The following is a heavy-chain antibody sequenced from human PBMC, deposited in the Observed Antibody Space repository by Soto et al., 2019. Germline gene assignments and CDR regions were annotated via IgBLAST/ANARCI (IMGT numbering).Heavy chain of an antibody. CDR2: ISAYNGNT. CDR1: GYTFTSYG. V-gene: IGHV1-18*01. CDR3: ATYYGSGSYYVGPLDY. J-gene: IGHJ4*02. D-gene: IGHD3-10*01. Sequence: GASVKVSCKASGYTFTSYGISWVRQAPGQGLEWMGWISAYNGNTNYAQKLQGRVTMTTDTSTSTAYMELRSLRSGDTAVYYCATYYGSGSYYVGPLDYWGQGTLVTVSS.